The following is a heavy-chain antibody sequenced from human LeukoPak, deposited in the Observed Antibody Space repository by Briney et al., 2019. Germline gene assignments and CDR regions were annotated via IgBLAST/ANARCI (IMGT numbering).Heavy chain of an antibody. CDR2: ISSSGSTI. CDR3: ARAFYDFLTGNPAYFDY. D-gene: IGHD3-9*01. CDR1: GFTFSNYE. J-gene: IGHJ4*02. Sequence: PGGSLRLSCAASGFTFSNYEMNWVRQAPGKGLEWVSYISSSGSTIYYADSVRGRFTISRDNAKNSLYLQMNSLRAEDTAVYYCARAFYDFLTGNPAYFDYWGQGTLVTVSS. V-gene: IGHV3-48*03.